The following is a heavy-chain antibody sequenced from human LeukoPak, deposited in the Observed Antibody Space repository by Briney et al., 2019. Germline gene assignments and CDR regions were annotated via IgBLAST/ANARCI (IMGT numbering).Heavy chain of an antibody. CDR2: IIPIFGTA. D-gene: IGHD3-22*01. V-gene: IGHV1-69*05. CDR3: ARDQARYYYDSSGYFDY. CDR1: GGTFSSYA. Sequence: GSSVKVSCKASGGTFSSYAISWVRQAPGQGLEWMGRIIPIFGTANYAQKFQGRVTITTDESTSTAYMELSGLRSEDTAVYYCARDQARYYYDSSGYFDYWGQGTLVTVSS. J-gene: IGHJ4*02.